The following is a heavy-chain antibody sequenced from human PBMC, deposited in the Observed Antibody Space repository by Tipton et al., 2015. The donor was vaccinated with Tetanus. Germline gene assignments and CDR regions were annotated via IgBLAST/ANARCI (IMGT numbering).Heavy chain of an antibody. CDR1: GFTFNTYW. CDR2: ISVSGTT. Sequence: SLRLSCAASGFTFNTYWMTWVRQAPGKGLDWVSTISVSGTTYNADSVKGRFTISRDNSLNTLYLQMNSLRAEDTGIYYCASPVRAHLYAFDYWGQGSLVTVSS. D-gene: IGHD2-2*02. V-gene: IGHV3-23*01. J-gene: IGHJ4*02. CDR3: ASPVRAHLYAFDY.